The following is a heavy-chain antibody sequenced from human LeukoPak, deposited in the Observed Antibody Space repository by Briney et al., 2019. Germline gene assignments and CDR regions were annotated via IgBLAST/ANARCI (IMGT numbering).Heavy chain of an antibody. D-gene: IGHD5-18*01. CDR2: INSDGSST. J-gene: IGHJ4*02. CDR3: ARGRTSRPWIQLWSSGYYYFDY. Sequence: PGGSLRLSCAASGFTFSSYWMHWVRQAPGKGLVWVSRINSDGSSTSYADSVKGRFTISRDNAKNTLYLQMNSLRAEDTAVYYCARGRTSRPWIQLWSSGYYYFDYWGQGTLVTVSS. CDR1: GFTFSSYW. V-gene: IGHV3-74*01.